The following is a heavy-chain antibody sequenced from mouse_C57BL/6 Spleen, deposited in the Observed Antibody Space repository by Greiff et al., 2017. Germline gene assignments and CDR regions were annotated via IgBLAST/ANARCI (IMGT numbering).Heavy chain of an antibody. V-gene: IGHV1-15*01. CDR2: IDPETGGT. Sequence: QVQLQQSGAELVRPGASVTLSCKASGYTFTDYEMHWVKQTPVHGLEWIGAIDPETGGTAYNQKFKGKAILTADKSSSTAYMELRSLTSEDSVVYYCTRREDYYSNLDAMDYWGQGTSVTVSS. D-gene: IGHD2-5*01. J-gene: IGHJ4*01. CDR3: TRREDYYSNLDAMDY. CDR1: GYTFTDYE.